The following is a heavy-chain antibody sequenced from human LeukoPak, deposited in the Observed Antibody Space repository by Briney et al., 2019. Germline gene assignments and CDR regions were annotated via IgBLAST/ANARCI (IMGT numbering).Heavy chain of an antibody. V-gene: IGHV3-30*18. CDR2: LSFDETNK. CDR3: AKDEEVTGTNLGLILDAFDI. CDR1: GFTFSSYG. Sequence: PGGSLRLSCGASGFTFSSYGMHWVRQAPGKGLEWVAVLSFDETNKYYEDSVKGRFTISRDNSKNTLYVQMNSLRAEDTAVYFCAKDEEVTGTNLGLILDAFDIWGQGTMVTVSS. J-gene: IGHJ3*02. D-gene: IGHD1-20*01.